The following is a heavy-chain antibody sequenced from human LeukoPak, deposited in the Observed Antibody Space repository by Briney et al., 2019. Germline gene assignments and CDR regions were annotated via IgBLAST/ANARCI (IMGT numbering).Heavy chain of an antibody. D-gene: IGHD6-13*01. Sequence: PGGSLRLSCAASGFSFSNYALSWVRQAPGKGLEWVSGISAGGYTTYYSDSVKGRFTISRDNSKNTLYLQMNSLRAEDTAVYYCANIMSEQLVGNHWGQGTLVTVSS. V-gene: IGHV3-23*01. CDR3: ANIMSEQLVGNH. CDR1: GFSFSNYA. J-gene: IGHJ5*02. CDR2: ISAGGYTT.